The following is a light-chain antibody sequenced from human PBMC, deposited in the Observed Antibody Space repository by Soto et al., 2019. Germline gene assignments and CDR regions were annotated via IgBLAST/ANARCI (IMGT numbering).Light chain of an antibody. V-gene: IGKV3-20*01. CDR2: GAS. CDR3: QQYGSSPPKT. Sequence: IVWTQSPGTLSLSPGERATLSCRASQSVSSSYLAWYQKKPGQAPRLLLYGASSRATGIPDRFSGSGSGTDLTLTISRLETEDLVAYYCQQYGSSPPKTFGQGTKVDIK. J-gene: IGKJ1*01. CDR1: QSVSSSY.